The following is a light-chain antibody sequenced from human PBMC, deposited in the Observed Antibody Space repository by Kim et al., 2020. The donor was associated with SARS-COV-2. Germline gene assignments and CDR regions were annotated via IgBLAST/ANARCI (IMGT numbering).Light chain of an antibody. J-gene: IGLJ3*02. Sequence: SPGQSITISCTGTSSDVGNYKYVSWYQQHPGKAPRLMIYDVSKRPSGVSNRFSGSKSGTTASLTISGLQAEDEADYYCSSYTTSWVFGGGTQLTVL. CDR1: SSDVGNYKY. CDR3: SSYTTSWV. V-gene: IGLV2-14*04. CDR2: DVS.